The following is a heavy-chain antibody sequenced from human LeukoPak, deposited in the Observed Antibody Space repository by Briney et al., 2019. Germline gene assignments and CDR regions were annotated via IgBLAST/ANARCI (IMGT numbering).Heavy chain of an antibody. D-gene: IGHD5-18*01. CDR1: GFTFSSYA. CDR2: ISYDGSNK. J-gene: IGHJ6*02. CDR3: AKDRTIQLWSYYYYGMDV. V-gene: IGHV3-30*04. Sequence: GRSLRLSCAASGFTFSSYAMHWVRQAPGKGLEWVAVISYDGSNKYYADSVKGRFTISRDNSKNTLYLQMNSLRAEDTAVYYCAKDRTIQLWSYYYYGMDVWGQGTTVTVSS.